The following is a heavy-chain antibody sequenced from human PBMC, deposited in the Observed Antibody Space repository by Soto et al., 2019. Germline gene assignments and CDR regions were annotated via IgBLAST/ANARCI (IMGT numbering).Heavy chain of an antibody. CDR3: ARARGGDSGDYASLFDR. CDR2: IHDSGNT. Sequence: SETLSLTCTVFGGSVSVGDYLWSWIRQRPGKGLEWIGYIHDSGNTYYNPSLKSRVTISLDTSKNQFSLKVTSMTAADTAVYFCARARGGDSGDYASLFDRWGQGNLVTVSS. D-gene: IGHD4-17*01. J-gene: IGHJ5*02. V-gene: IGHV4-30-4*01. CDR1: GGSVSVGDYL.